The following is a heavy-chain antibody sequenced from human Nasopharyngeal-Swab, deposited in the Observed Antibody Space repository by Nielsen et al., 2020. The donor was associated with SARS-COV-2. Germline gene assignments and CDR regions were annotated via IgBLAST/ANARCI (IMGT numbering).Heavy chain of an antibody. CDR1: GFTFSNYA. D-gene: IGHD2-2*01. J-gene: IGHJ4*02. CDR3: AHYASAAY. V-gene: IGHV3-7*03. Sequence: GESLKISCAASGFTFSNYAMSWVRQAPGKGLEWVANINPDGSEMQYVDSVKGRFTISRDNAENSLYLHMNSLRGDDTAVYYCAHYASAAYWGQGTLVTVSS. CDR2: INPDGSEM.